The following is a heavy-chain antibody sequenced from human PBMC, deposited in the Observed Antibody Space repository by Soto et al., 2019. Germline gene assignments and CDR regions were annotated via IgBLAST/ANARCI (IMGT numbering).Heavy chain of an antibody. CDR1: NGSISTYY. J-gene: IGHJ5*02. CDR2: VYYSGTT. Sequence: PSETLSLTCTVSNGSISTYYWSWVRQAPGKGLEWIGYVYYSGTTNYNPPLKSRVTISVDTSKNQFSLKLKSVTAADTAVYYCAKDYLWTGFDPWGQGILVTVSS. V-gene: IGHV4-59*01. CDR3: AKDYLWTGFDP. D-gene: IGHD2-21*01.